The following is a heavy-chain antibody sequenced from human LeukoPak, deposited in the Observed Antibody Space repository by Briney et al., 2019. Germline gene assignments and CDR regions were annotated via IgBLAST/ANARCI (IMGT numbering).Heavy chain of an antibody. J-gene: IGHJ4*02. D-gene: IGHD2-2*01. V-gene: IGHV3-66*01. Sequence: PGGSLRLSCAASGFTFGSYWMLWVRQAPGKGLEWVSVIYSDGSTYYADSVKGRFTISRDNSKNTVYLQMNSLRVEDTAVYFCARDPPPMGYCSSTSCYYFDYWGQGTLVTVSS. CDR2: IYSDGST. CDR3: ARDPPPMGYCSSTSCYYFDY. CDR1: GFTFGSYW.